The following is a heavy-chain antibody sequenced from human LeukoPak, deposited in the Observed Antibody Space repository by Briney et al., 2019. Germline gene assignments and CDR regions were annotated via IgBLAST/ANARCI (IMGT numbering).Heavy chain of an antibody. J-gene: IGHJ3*02. V-gene: IGHV4-31*03. CDR2: IYYSGST. CDR3: ARGYYGSGTLRPDAFDI. CDR1: GGSISSGGYY. D-gene: IGHD3-10*01. Sequence: SETLPLTCTVSGGSISSGGYYWSWIRQHPGKGLEWIGYIYYSGSTYYNPSLKSRVTISVDTSKNQFSLKLSSVTAADTAVYYCARGYYGSGTLRPDAFDIWGQGTMVTVSS.